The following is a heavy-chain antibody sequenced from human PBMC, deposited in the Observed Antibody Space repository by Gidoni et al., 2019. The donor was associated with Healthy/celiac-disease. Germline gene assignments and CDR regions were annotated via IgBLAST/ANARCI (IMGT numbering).Heavy chain of an antibody. D-gene: IGHD2-15*01. CDR2: INPSGGST. J-gene: IGHJ6*02. V-gene: IGHV1-46*01. CDR3: ARVVVVAATRYYYYGMDV. CDR1: GYTFTSYY. Sequence: QVQLVQSGAEVKKPGASVKVSCKASGYTFTSYYMHWVRQAPGQGLEWMGIINPSGGSTSYAQKFQGRVTMTRDTSTSTGYMELSSLRSEDTAVYYCARVVVVAATRYYYYGMDVWGQGTTVTVSS.